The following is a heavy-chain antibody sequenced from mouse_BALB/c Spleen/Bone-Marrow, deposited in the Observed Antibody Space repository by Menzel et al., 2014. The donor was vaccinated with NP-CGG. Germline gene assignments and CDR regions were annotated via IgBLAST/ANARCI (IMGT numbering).Heavy chain of an antibody. CDR1: GFTFTDYY. V-gene: IGHV7-3*02. D-gene: IGHD2-3*01. J-gene: IGHJ2*01. Sequence: EVQVVESGGGLVQPGGSLRLSCATSGFTFTDYYMNWVRPPPGKALEWLGFIRNKANGYTTEYSASVEGRFTISRDNSQSILYLQMNTLGAEDSATYYCARDMGGLLFDYWGQGTTLTVSS. CDR2: IRNKANGYTT. CDR3: ARDMGGLLFDY.